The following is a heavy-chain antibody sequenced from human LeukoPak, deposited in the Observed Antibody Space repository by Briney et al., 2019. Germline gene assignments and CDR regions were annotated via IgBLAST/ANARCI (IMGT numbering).Heavy chain of an antibody. D-gene: IGHD2-21*01. Sequence: PSETLSLTCTVSGVSSSSSYWSWLRQPPGKGLEWIGYIFYTGDSNHNPSFKSRVSISLDTSKDQISLKLYSVTAADTAVYYCARHRFASPLDSWGQGTLVTVS. CDR1: GVSSSSSY. CDR3: ARHRFASPLDS. V-gene: IGHV4-59*08. CDR2: IFYTGDS. J-gene: IGHJ4*02.